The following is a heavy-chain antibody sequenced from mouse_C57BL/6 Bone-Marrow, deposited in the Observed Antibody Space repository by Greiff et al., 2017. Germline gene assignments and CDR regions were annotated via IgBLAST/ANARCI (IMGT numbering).Heavy chain of an antibody. D-gene: IGHD2-3*01. CDR1: GYTFTDYE. Sequence: QVQLQQSGAELVRPGASVTLSCKASGYTFTDYEMHWVKQTPVHGLEWIGAIDPETGGTAYNQKFKGKAILTADKSSSTAYMELRSLTSEDSAVYYCSRRWGPQGGFAYWGQGTLVTVSA. J-gene: IGHJ3*01. V-gene: IGHV1-15*01. CDR2: IDPETGGT. CDR3: SRRWGPQGGFAY.